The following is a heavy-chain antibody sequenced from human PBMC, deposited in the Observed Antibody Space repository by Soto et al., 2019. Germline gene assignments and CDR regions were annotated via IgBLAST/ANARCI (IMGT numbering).Heavy chain of an antibody. CDR2: INPNSGGT. J-gene: IGHJ6*02. CDR3: ARADSSSWYVGYYYYGMDV. D-gene: IGHD6-13*01. Sequence: ASVKVSCKASGYTFTGYYMHWVRQAPGQGLEWMGWINPNSGGTNYAQKFQGWVTMTRDTSISTAYMELSRLRSEDTAVYYCARADSSSWYVGYYYYGMDVWGQGTTVTVSS. V-gene: IGHV1-2*04. CDR1: GYTFTGYY.